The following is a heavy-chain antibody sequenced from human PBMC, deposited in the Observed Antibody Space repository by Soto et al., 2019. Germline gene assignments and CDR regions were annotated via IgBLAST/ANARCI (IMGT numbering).Heavy chain of an antibody. J-gene: IGHJ6*03. Sequence: GGSLRLSCAASGFTFNNAWMSWVRQAPGRGLEWVGRIKSRTDGGTTDYAAPVKGRFSISRDDSKNTLYLQMNSLKTEDTAVYYCRETYERSSYYYYYMDVWGKGTTVTVSS. V-gene: IGHV3-15*01. CDR2: IKSRTDGGTT. CDR3: RETYERSSYYYYYMDV. CDR1: GFTFNNAW. D-gene: IGHD3-16*01.